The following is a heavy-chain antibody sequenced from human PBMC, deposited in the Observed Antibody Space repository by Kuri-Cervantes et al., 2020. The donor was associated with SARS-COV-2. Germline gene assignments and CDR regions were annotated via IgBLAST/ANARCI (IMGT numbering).Heavy chain of an antibody. CDR3: ARVLNSGSYPYRGNWFDP. CDR2: INHSGST. V-gene: IGHV4-34*01. D-gene: IGHD3-10*01. J-gene: IGHJ5*02. Sequence: GSLRLSCAVYGGSFSGYYWSWIRQPPGKGLEWIGEINHSGSTNYNPSLKSRVTISVDTSKNQFSLKLSSVTAADTAVYYCARVLNSGSYPYRGNWFDPWGQGILVTVSS. CDR1: GGSFSGYY.